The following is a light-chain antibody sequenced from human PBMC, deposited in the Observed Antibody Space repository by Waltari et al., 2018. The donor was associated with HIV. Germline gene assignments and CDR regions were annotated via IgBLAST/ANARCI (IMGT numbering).Light chain of an antibody. CDR3: SSYTSSNTVV. CDR2: EVS. V-gene: IGLV2-14*01. CDR1: SGDFGRFKY. Sequence: QSALTQPASVSGSPGQSITLSCTGTSGDFGRFKYFPWYQHHPDKAPKFMIYEVSKRPSGVSNRFSGSKSGNTASLIISGLQAEDEGDYYCSSYTSSNTVVFGGGTKLTVL. J-gene: IGLJ3*02.